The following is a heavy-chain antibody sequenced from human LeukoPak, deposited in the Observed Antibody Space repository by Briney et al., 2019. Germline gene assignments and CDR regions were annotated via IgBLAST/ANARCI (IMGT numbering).Heavy chain of an antibody. Sequence: SETLSLTCTVSGGSISSGDYYWSWIRQPPGKGLEWIGSIYYSGSTYYNPSLKSRVTISVDTSKNQFSLKLSFVTAADTAVYYCARQGHDSSGYYYPLRWGQGTLVTVSS. D-gene: IGHD3-22*01. CDR1: GGSISSGDYY. V-gene: IGHV4-39*01. CDR2: IYYSGST. CDR3: ARQGHDSSGYYYPLR. J-gene: IGHJ4*02.